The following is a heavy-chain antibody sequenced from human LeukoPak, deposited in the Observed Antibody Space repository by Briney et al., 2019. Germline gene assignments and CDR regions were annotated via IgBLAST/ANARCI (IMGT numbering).Heavy chain of an antibody. Sequence: SETLSLTCTVSGGSISSSSYYWGWIRQPPGKGLEWIGSIYYSGSTYYNPSLKSRVTISVDTSKNQFSLKLSPVTAADTAVYYCARSPPANYYDSSGYYFSPRYWGQGTLVTVSS. V-gene: IGHV4-39*01. CDR1: GGSISSSSYY. D-gene: IGHD3-22*01. CDR3: ARSPPANYYDSSGYYFSPRY. J-gene: IGHJ4*02. CDR2: IYYSGST.